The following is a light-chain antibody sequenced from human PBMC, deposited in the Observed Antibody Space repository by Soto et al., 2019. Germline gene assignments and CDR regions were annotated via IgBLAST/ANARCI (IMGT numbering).Light chain of an antibody. V-gene: IGLV2-14*03. Sequence: QSALTQPASVSGSPGQSITISCTGTSTDVGSYNYVSWYQQHPGKAPKLVIYDVSNRPSGVSYRFSGSKSGNTASLTISGLQAEDEADYYCSSYTSSSTWVFGGGTKLTVL. CDR3: SSYTSSSTWV. CDR1: STDVGSYNY. CDR2: DVS. J-gene: IGLJ3*02.